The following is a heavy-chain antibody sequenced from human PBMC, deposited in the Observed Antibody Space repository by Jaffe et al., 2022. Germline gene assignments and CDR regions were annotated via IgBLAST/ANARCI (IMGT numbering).Heavy chain of an antibody. D-gene: IGHD3-10*01. Sequence: EVQLLESGGGLVQPGGSLRLSCAASGFTFTNYAMNWVRQAPGKGLEWVSSISNNGGSKNYADSVKGRFTISRDNSGSTLYVQMSSLRAEDTAIYYCARGRGGAYSFDYWGQGTLVTVSS. CDR2: ISNNGGSK. J-gene: IGHJ4*02. V-gene: IGHV3-23*01. CDR1: GFTFTNYA. CDR3: ARGRGGAYSFDY.